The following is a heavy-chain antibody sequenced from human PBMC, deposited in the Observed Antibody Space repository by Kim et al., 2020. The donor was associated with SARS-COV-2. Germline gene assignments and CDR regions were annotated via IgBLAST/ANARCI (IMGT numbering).Heavy chain of an antibody. CDR3: ARGFVGYSSGSDLYYDSSGYYFDY. CDR1: GGSFSGYY. Sequence: SETLSLTCAVYGGSFSGYYWSWIRQPPGKGLEWIGEINHSGSTNYNPSLKSRVTISVDTSKNQFSLKLSSVTAADTAVYYCARGFVGYSSGSDLYYDSSGYYFDYWGQGTLVTVSS. CDR2: INHSGST. V-gene: IGHV4-34*01. D-gene: IGHD3-22*01. J-gene: IGHJ4*02.